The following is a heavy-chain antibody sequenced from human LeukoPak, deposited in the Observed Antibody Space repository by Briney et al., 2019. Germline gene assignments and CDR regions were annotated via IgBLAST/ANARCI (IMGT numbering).Heavy chain of an antibody. CDR2: MNPNSGNT. Sequence: GAPVKVSCKASGYTFTSYDINWVRQATGQGLEWMGWMNPNSGNTGYAQKFQGRVTMTRNTSISTAYMELSSLRSEDTAVYYCARGRKGKQQLVPDYWGQGTLVTVSS. CDR3: ARGRKGKQQLVPDY. CDR1: GYTFTSYD. J-gene: IGHJ4*02. V-gene: IGHV1-8*01. D-gene: IGHD6-13*01.